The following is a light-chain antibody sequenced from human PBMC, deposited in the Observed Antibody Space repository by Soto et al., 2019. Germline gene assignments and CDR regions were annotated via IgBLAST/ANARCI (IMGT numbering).Light chain of an antibody. J-gene: IGLJ3*02. Sequence: QTVVTQEPSFSVSLGGTVKLTCGLSSGSVSTSYYPSWYQQTPGQAPRTLIYSTNTRSSGVPDRFSGSILGNKAALTITGAQADDESDYYCVLYMGSGIWVFGGGTKVTVL. CDR3: VLYMGSGIWV. CDR2: STN. V-gene: IGLV8-61*01. CDR1: SGSVSTSYY.